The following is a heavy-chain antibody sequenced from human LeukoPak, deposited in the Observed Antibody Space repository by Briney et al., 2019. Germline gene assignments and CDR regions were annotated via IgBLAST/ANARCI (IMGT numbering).Heavy chain of an antibody. V-gene: IGHV4-59*12. CDR2: IYHSGST. CDR3: AILGVPANY. D-gene: IGHD2-2*01. CDR1: GGSMSSYY. J-gene: IGHJ4*02. Sequence: SETLSLTCTVSGGSMSSYYWSWIRQPPGKGLEWIGEIYHSGSTNYNPSLKSRVTISVDKSKNQFSLKLSSVTAADTAVYYCAILGVPANYWGQGTLVTVSS.